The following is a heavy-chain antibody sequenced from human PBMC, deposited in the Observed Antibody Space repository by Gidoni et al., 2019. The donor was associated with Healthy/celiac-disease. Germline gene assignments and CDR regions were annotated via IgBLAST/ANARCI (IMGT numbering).Heavy chain of an antibody. CDR1: GGSFSGYY. V-gene: IGHV4-34*01. CDR2: INHSGST. Sequence: QVQLQQWGAGLLKPSETLSLTCAVYGGSFSGYYWSWIRQPPGKGLEWLGEINHSGSTNYNPSLKSRVTISVDTSKNQFSLKLSSVTAADTAVYYCARGVKSQKEPEMATILALDYWGQGTLVTVSS. J-gene: IGHJ4*02. D-gene: IGHD5-12*01. CDR3: ARGVKSQKEPEMATILALDY.